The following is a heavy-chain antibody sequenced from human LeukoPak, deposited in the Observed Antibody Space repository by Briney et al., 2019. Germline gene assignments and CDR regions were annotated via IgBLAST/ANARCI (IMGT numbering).Heavy chain of an antibody. CDR2: IYYSGST. D-gene: IGHD3-9*01. V-gene: IGHV4-59*01. Sequence: PSETLSLTCTVSGGSISSYYWSWIRQPPGKGLEWIGYIYYSGSTNYNPSLKSRVTISVDTSKNQFSLKLSPVTAADTAVYYCARGGTSGYFVYDAFDIWGQGTMVTVSS. J-gene: IGHJ3*02. CDR3: ARGGTSGYFVYDAFDI. CDR1: GGSISSYY.